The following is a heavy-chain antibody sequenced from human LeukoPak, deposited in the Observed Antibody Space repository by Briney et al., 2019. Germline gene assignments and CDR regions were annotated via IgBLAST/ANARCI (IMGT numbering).Heavy chain of an antibody. J-gene: IGHJ3*02. CDR2: ISYSGDT. CDR1: GGPISGYY. D-gene: IGHD3-3*01. CDR3: VRDFDAWNAFDI. V-gene: IGHV4-59*01. Sequence: SETLSLTCSVSGGPISGYYWSWIRQPPGKGLEWIGCISYSGDTKYNPSLKSRVSISIDTSKKQCSLNLRSVTAADTAVYYCVRDFDAWNAFDIWGQGTKVTVSS.